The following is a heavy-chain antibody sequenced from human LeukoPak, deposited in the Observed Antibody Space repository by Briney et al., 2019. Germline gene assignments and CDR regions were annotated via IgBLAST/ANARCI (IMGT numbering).Heavy chain of an antibody. D-gene: IGHD1-1*01. CDR2: IYYSGST. V-gene: IGHV4-59*01. J-gene: IGHJ4*02. CDR3: AREGNDETFDY. CDR1: GGSISSYY. Sequence: SETLSLTCTVSGGSISSYYWSWIRQPPGKGLEWIGYIYYSGSTNYNPSLKSRVTISVDTSKNQFSLKLSSVTAADTAVYYCAREGNDETFDYWGQGTLGTVSS.